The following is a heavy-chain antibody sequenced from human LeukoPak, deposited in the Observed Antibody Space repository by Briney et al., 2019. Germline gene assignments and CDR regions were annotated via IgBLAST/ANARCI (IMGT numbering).Heavy chain of an antibody. V-gene: IGHV1-69*13. D-gene: IGHD3-10*01. Sequence: GASVKVSCKASGGTFSSYAISWVRQAPGQGLEWMGGIIPIFGTANYAQKFQGRVTITADESTSTAYMELSSLRSEDTAVYYCARDFGSGSYYHTNAFDIWGQGTMVTVSS. CDR2: IIPIFGTA. J-gene: IGHJ3*02. CDR1: GGTFSSYA. CDR3: ARDFGSGSYYHTNAFDI.